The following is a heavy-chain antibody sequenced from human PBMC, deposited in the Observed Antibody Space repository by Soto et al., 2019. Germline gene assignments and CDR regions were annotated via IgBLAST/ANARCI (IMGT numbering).Heavy chain of an antibody. Sequence: PGESLKISCKGSGYSFTSYWISWVRQMPGKGLEWMGRIDPSDSYTNYSPSFQGHVTISADKSISTAYLQWSSLKASDTAMHYCARHAKAVAGINSIWFDPWGQGTLVTVSS. V-gene: IGHV5-10-1*01. CDR1: GYSFTSYW. CDR3: ARHAKAVAGINSIWFDP. D-gene: IGHD6-19*01. J-gene: IGHJ5*02. CDR2: IDPSDSYT.